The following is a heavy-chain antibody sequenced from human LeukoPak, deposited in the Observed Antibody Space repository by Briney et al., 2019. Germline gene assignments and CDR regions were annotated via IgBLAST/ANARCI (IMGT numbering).Heavy chain of an antibody. J-gene: IGHJ4*02. V-gene: IGHV4-59*01. CDR3: ARVTHTYYYDSSGYQLDY. D-gene: IGHD3-22*01. Sequence: PSETPSLTCTVSGGSINSYYWSWIRQPPGKGLEWIGYIYYSGSTNYNPSLKSRVTISVDTSKNQFSLKLSSVTAADTAVYHCARVTHTYYYDSSGYQLDYWGQGTLVTVSS. CDR2: IYYSGST. CDR1: GGSINSYY.